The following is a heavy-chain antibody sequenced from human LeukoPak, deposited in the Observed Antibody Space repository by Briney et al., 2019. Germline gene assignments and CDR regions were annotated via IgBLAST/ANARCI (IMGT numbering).Heavy chain of an antibody. CDR3: ARDSIWGATIPYYFDY. D-gene: IGHD5-24*01. Sequence: GGSLRLSCAASEFPFSNYGMSWVRQAPGKGLEWVSSISTSGGSTYYADSVKGRFTISRDNSKDTLYLQMNSLRAEDTAVYYCARDSIWGATIPYYFDYWGQGTLVTVSS. CDR2: ISTSGGST. V-gene: IGHV3-23*01. J-gene: IGHJ4*02. CDR1: EFPFSNYG.